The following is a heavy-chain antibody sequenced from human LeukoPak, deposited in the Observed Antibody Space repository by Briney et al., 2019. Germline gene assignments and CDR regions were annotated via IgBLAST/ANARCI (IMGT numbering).Heavy chain of an antibody. CDR1: GGSISSGDYY. CDR2: IYYSGST. CDR3: AREKMATNWFDP. D-gene: IGHD5-24*01. V-gene: IGHV4-30-4*01. Sequence: SETLSLTCTVSGGSISSGDYYWSWIRQPPGKGLEWIGYIYYSGSTYYNPSLKSRVTISVDTSKNQFSLKLSSVTAADTAAYYCAREKMATNWFDPWGQGNLVTVSS. J-gene: IGHJ5*02.